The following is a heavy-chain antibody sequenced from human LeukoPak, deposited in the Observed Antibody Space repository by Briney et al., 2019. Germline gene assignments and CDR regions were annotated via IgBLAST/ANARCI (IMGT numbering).Heavy chain of an antibody. J-gene: IGHJ4*02. D-gene: IGHD3-22*01. V-gene: IGHV1-18*01. CDR3: ARTRRGYYYDSSGYYGL. CDR1: DYTFTSYG. Sequence: PVASVKVSCKASDYTFTSYGISWVRQAPGQGLEWMGWISAYNGNTNYAQKLQGRVTMTTDTSTSTAYMELRSLRSDDTAVYYCARTRRGYYYDSSGYYGLWGQGTLVTVSS. CDR2: ISAYNGNT.